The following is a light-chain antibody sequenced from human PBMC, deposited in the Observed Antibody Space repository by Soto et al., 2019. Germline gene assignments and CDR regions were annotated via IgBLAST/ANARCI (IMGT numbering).Light chain of an antibody. Sequence: QSALTQPRSVSGSPGQSVTISCTGTSSDGGGYNYVSWYQQHPGKAPKLMIYDVIKRPSGVPDRFSGSKSGNTASLTISGLQAEDEADYYCCSYAGSYTYVFGNGTKLTVL. CDR3: CSYAGSYTYV. CDR1: SSDGGGYNY. V-gene: IGLV2-11*01. CDR2: DVI. J-gene: IGLJ1*01.